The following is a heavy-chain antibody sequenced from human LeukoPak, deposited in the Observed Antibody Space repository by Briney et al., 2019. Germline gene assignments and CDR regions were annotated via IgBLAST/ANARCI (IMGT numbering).Heavy chain of an antibody. CDR1: RFSFSAYG. CDR3: VKDAFSSSYY. Sequence: PGGSLRLSCSASRFSFSAYGMHWVRQAPGKGLEWVAFIHYDRSSEYYAESERGRFTISRDNSKYTLYLEMNSLRPDDSAVYYCVKDAFSSSYYWGQGTLVTVSS. V-gene: IGHV3-30*02. CDR2: IHYDRSSE. J-gene: IGHJ4*02. D-gene: IGHD6-6*01.